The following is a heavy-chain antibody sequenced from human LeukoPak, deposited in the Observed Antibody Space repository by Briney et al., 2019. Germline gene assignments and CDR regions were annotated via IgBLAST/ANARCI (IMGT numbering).Heavy chain of an antibody. J-gene: IGHJ4*02. V-gene: IGHV4-39*01. CDR2: IYYSGST. CDR1: GGSISSSSYY. CDR3: ARQGPRGATTFFDY. Sequence: SETLSLTCTVSGGSISSSSYYWGWIRQPPGKGLEWIGSIYYSGSTYYNPALKSRVTISVDTSKNQYSLKLSSVTAADTAVYYCARQGPRGATTFFDYWGQGTLVTVSS. D-gene: IGHD1-26*01.